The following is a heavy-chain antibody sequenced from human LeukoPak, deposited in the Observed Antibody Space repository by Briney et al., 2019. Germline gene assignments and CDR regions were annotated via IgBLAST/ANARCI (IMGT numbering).Heavy chain of an antibody. CDR2: IYSGGST. V-gene: IGHV3-66*01. CDR1: GFTVSSNY. Sequence: GGSLRFSCAASGFTVSSNYMSWVRQAPGRGLEWVSVIYSGGSTYYADSVKGRFTISRDNSKNTLYLQMNSLRAEDTAVYYCARVGYSYGFDYWGQGTLVTVSS. J-gene: IGHJ4*02. CDR3: ARVGYSYGFDY. D-gene: IGHD5-18*01.